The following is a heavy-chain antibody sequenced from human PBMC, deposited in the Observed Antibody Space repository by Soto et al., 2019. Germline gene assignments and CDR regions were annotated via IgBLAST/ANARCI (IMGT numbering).Heavy chain of an antibody. CDR2: IIPIFGTA. CDR1: GGTFSSYA. Sequence: VASVKVSCKASGGTFSSYAISWVRQAPGQGLEWMGGIIPIFGTANYAQKFQGGVTITADESTSTAYMELSSLRSEDTAVYYCARYKQLPKYGMVVWGQGTTVTVSS. J-gene: IGHJ6*02. V-gene: IGHV1-69*13. D-gene: IGHD6-6*01. CDR3: ARYKQLPKYGMVV.